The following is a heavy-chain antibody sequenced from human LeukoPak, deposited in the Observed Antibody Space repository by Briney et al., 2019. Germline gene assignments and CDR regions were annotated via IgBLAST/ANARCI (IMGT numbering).Heavy chain of an antibody. Sequence: GESLKISCKGSGYSFTSYWIGWVRQMPGKGPEWMGIIYPGDSDTRYSPSFQGQVTISADKSISTAYLQWSSLKASDTAMYYCARQYCSSTSCYYFDYWGQGTLVTVSS. CDR1: GYSFTSYW. CDR3: ARQYCSSTSCYYFDY. CDR2: IYPGDSDT. D-gene: IGHD2-2*01. J-gene: IGHJ4*02. V-gene: IGHV5-51*01.